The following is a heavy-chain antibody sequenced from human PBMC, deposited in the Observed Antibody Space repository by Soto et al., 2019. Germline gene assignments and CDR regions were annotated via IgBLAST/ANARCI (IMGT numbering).Heavy chain of an antibody. V-gene: IGHV4-34*01. CDR1: GGSFSGYY. CDR3: ARDFFDSSDYTTNWFDP. CDR2: INHTGNA. D-gene: IGHD3-22*01. Sequence: LSLTCAVYGGSFSGYYWSWIRQPPGKGLEWIGEINHTGNAYYNPSLKSRVTISVDTSKNQFSLKLTSVTAADAALYYCARDFFDSSDYTTNWFDPWGQGTLVTVS. J-gene: IGHJ5*02.